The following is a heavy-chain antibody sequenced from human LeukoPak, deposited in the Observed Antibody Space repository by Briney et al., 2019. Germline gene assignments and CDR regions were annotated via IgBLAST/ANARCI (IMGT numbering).Heavy chain of an antibody. CDR2: ISSSGSTI. J-gene: IGHJ3*02. D-gene: IGHD2-15*01. CDR1: GFTFSDYY. V-gene: IGHV3-11*01. Sequence: GGSLRLSCAAFGFTFSDYYMSWIRQAPGKGLEWVSFISSSGSTIYYADSMKGRFTISRDNAKNSVYLQMNSLRAEDTAVYYCARGLGYCSGGSCPRRAFDIWGQGTVVTVSS. CDR3: ARGLGYCSGGSCPRRAFDI.